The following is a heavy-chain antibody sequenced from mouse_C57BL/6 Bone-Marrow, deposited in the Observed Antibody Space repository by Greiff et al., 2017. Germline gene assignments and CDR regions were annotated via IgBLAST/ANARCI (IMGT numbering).Heavy chain of an antibody. J-gene: IGHJ1*03. V-gene: IGHV1-82*01. Sequence: VQLQESGPELVKPGASVKISCKASGYAFSSSWMNWVKQRPGKGLEWIGRIYPGDGDTNYNGKFKGKDTLTADKSSSTAYMQLSSLTSEDSAVYFCANIDYYGRGYFDVWGTGTTVTVSS. CDR3: ANIDYYGRGYFDV. CDR2: IYPGDGDT. D-gene: IGHD1-1*01. CDR1: GYAFSSSW.